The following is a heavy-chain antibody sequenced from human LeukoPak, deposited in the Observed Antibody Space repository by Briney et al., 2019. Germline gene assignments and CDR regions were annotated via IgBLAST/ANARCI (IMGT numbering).Heavy chain of an antibody. Sequence: GSLRLSCAASGFTFSNYAMSWIRQPPGEGPEWIGEINHTGRTNYNPSLKSRVTISVDMSKNQFSLKLSSVTAADTAVYYCARVGYISGWYPFDFWGLGTLVIVSS. V-gene: IGHV4-34*01. D-gene: IGHD6-19*01. CDR2: INHTGRT. CDR3: ARVGYISGWYPFDF. J-gene: IGHJ4*02. CDR1: GFTFSNYA.